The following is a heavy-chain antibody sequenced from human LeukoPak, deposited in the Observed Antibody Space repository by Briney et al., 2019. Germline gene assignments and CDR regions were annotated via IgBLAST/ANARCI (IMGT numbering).Heavy chain of an antibody. CDR3: AKARSRYDYVWGSPVDY. V-gene: IGHV3-7*03. J-gene: IGHJ4*02. CDR2: IKTDGSEK. Sequence: GGSLRLSCAASGFTFSIYWMSWVRQAPGKGLEWVANIKTDGSEKRYVDSVKGRLTISRDNAKNSLYLQMNSLRAEDTAVYYCAKARSRYDYVWGSPVDYWGQGTLVTVSS. D-gene: IGHD3-16*01. CDR1: GFTFSIYW.